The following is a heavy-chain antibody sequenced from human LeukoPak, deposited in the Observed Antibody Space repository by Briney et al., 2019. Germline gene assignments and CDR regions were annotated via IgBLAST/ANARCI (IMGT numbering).Heavy chain of an antibody. CDR1: GGSISSYY. Sequence: SSETLSLTCTVSGGSISSYYWSWIRQPAGKGLEWIGRIYTSGSTNYNPSLKNRVTISLDTSKNQFSLKLSSVTAADTAVYYCATGDFWGRANYFDYWGQGTLVTVSS. V-gene: IGHV4-4*07. D-gene: IGHD3-3*01. CDR2: IYTSGST. CDR3: ATGDFWGRANYFDY. J-gene: IGHJ4*02.